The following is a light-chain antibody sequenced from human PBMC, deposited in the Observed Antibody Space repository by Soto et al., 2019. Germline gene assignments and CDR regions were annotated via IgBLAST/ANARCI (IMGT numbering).Light chain of an antibody. J-gene: IGLJ1*01. CDR2: DVT. CDR1: SSDVGGYNY. Sequence: QSALTQPRSVSGSPGQSVTISCTGASSDVGGYNYVSWYQQHPGKAPKLMIYDVTKRPSGLPDRFSGSKSGNTASLTISGLQAEDEADYYCCSYATEYTDVFGTGTKVTVL. V-gene: IGLV2-11*01. CDR3: CSYATEYTDV.